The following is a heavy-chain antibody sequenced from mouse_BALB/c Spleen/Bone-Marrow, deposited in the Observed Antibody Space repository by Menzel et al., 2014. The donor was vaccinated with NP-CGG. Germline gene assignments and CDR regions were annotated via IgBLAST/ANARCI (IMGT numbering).Heavy chain of an antibody. Sequence: EVQLQQSGPSLVKPSQTLSLTCSVTGDSITSGYWNWIRKFPGHKLEYMGYISYSGSTYYNPSLKSRISITRDTSKNQYYLQLNSVTTEDTATYYGARYEGPSRAMDYWGQGTSVTVSS. J-gene: IGHJ4*01. CDR2: ISYSGST. CDR3: ARYEGPSRAMDY. CDR1: GDSITSGY. V-gene: IGHV3-8*02.